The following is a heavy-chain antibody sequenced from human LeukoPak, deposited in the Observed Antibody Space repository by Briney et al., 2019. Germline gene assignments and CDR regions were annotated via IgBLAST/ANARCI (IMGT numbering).Heavy chain of an antibody. D-gene: IGHD6-13*01. J-gene: IGHJ4*02. CDR1: GFTFSSDW. Sequence: GGALRLSCAASGFTFSSDWMSWVLQDPGKGLQWVDNIKQDGSERYYVDSVKGRFTISRDNAKNSLYLQMNSLRAEDTAVYYCARDQVAAATDYGGQGTLVTVSS. CDR2: IKQDGSER. V-gene: IGHV3-7*01. CDR3: ARDQVAAATDY.